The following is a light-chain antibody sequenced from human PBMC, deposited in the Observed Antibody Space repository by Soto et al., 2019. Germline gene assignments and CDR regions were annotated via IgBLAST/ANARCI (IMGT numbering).Light chain of an antibody. V-gene: IGLV1-47*01. Sequence: SLLTQPPSASGSPGQSVDISCSGGGSNVVNNYVYWYQQFPGMAPKLIIFRDDQRPSGVPDRFSGSKAGTSASLAISGLRSEDEADYYCAAWDDSLRGVVFGGGTK. CDR3: AAWDDSLRGVV. CDR2: RDD. CDR1: GSNVVNNY. J-gene: IGLJ2*01.